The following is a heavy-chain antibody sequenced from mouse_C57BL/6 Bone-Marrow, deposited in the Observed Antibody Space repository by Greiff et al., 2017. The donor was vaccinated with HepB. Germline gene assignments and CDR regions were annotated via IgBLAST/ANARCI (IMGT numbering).Heavy chain of an antibody. V-gene: IGHV1-82*01. Sequence: VKVVESGPELVKPGASVKISCKASGYAFSSSWMNWVKQRPGKGLEWIGRIYPGDGDTNYNGKFKGKATLTADKSSSTAYMQLSSLTSEDSAVYFCARGTAQAPPWFAYWGQGTLVTVSA. CDR3: ARGTAQAPPWFAY. CDR1: GYAFSSSW. CDR2: IYPGDGDT. J-gene: IGHJ3*01. D-gene: IGHD3-2*02.